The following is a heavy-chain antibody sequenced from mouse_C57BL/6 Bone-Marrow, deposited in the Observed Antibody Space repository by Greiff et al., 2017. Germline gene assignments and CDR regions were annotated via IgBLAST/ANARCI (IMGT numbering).Heavy chain of an antibody. D-gene: IGHD1-1*01. J-gene: IGHJ2*01. V-gene: IGHV3-6*01. Sequence: VQLQQSGPGLVKPSQSLSLTCSVTGYSITSGYYWNWIRQFPGNKLEWMGYISYDGSNNYNPSLKNRISITRDTSKNQFFLKLNSVTTEDTATYYCARGPYGLDYWGQGTTLTVSS. CDR3: ARGPYGLDY. CDR2: ISYDGSN. CDR1: GYSITSGYY.